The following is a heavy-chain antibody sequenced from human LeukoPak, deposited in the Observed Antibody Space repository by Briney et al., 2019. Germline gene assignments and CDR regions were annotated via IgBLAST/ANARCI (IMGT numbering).Heavy chain of an antibody. CDR3: ARARRVRRFYFDY. CDR1: GGSFSGYY. Sequence: SVTLSLTCAVYGGSFSGYYWSWIRQPPGKAVVGIGEINQRGSTNDNPSLKSRVTISVDTSKNQFSLKLSSVTAADTAVYYCARARRVRRFYFDYWGQGTLVTVSS. D-gene: IGHD3-16*01. J-gene: IGHJ4*02. CDR2: INQRGST. V-gene: IGHV4-34*01.